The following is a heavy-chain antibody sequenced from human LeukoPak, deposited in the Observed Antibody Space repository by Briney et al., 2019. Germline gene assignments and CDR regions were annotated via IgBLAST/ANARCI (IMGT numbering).Heavy chain of an antibody. D-gene: IGHD5-12*01. V-gene: IGHV3-48*03. Sequence: GGSLRLSCAASGLTFSSYEMNWVRQAPGKGLEWVSYISSSGSTIYYADSVKGRFTISRDNAKNSLYLQMNSLRAEDTAVYYCAKPPGLRRLDPWGQGTLVTVSS. CDR3: AKPPGLRRLDP. CDR2: ISSSGSTI. J-gene: IGHJ5*02. CDR1: GLTFSSYE.